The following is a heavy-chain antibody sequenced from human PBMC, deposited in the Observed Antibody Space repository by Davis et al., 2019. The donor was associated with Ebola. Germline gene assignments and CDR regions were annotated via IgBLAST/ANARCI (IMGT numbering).Heavy chain of an antibody. J-gene: IGHJ4*02. Sequence: ASVKVSCKASGYTFTSYAMHWVRQAPGQRLEWMGWINAGNGNTKYSQKFQGRVTITRDTSASTAYMELSSLRSEDTAVYYCARDVGAAAGGDGDDYWGQGTLVTVSS. V-gene: IGHV1-3*01. CDR1: GYTFTSYA. CDR3: ARDVGAAAGGDGDDY. D-gene: IGHD6-13*01. CDR2: INAGNGNT.